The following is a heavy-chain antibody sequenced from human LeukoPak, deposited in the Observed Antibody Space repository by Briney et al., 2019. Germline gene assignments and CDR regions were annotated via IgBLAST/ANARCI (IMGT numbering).Heavy chain of an antibody. CDR2: IKEDGSKK. CDR1: GFTFSTYW. CDR3: ATPLDYHDNSGFHQGGD. V-gene: IGHV3-7*03. Sequence: GGSLRLSCAASGFTFSTYWMHWVRQAPGKGLEWVANIKEDGSKKNYVDSVKGRFTISRDNAKNSLYLQMTSLRAEDTAMYYCATPLDYHDNSGFHQGGDWGQGTLVTVSS. D-gene: IGHD3-22*01. J-gene: IGHJ4*02.